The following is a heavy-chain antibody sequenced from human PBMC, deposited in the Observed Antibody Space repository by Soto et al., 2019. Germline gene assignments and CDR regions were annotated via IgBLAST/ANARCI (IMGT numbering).Heavy chain of an antibody. V-gene: IGHV3-66*01. Sequence: PGGSLRLSCAASGFTVNNNYMSWVRQVPGKGLEWVSSIYAGDSTFYADSVRGRFTISRDNSQNTVYLQMNSLRAEDTAVYYCAGGLLRYFSDHWGQGTLVTSPQ. CDR2: IYAGDST. J-gene: IGHJ4*02. CDR1: GFTVNNNY. CDR3: AGGLLRYFSDH. D-gene: IGHD2-15*01.